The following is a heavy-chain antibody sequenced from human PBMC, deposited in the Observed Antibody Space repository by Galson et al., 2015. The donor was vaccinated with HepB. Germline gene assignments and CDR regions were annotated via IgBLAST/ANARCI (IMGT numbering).Heavy chain of an antibody. Sequence: SVKVSCKASGGTFSSYAISWVRQAPGQGLEWMGRIIPILGIANYAQKFQGRDTITRDTSTSTVYMELSSLSSEDAAVYYCAKDLGYYYDSSGYQNDYWGQGTLVIVSS. CDR1: GGTFSSYA. V-gene: IGHV1-69*04. CDR2: IIPILGIA. J-gene: IGHJ4*02. CDR3: AKDLGYYYDSSGYQNDY. D-gene: IGHD3-22*01.